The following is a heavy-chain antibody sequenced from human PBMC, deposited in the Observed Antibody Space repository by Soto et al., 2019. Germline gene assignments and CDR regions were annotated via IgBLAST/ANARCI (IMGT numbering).Heavy chain of an antibody. V-gene: IGHV1-2*02. CDR1: GYTFTAYY. CDR3: ESDGHRCDDL. CDR2: INPNTGDT. D-gene: IGHD3-16*01. J-gene: IGHJ4*02. Sequence: ASVNVSCYASGYTFTAYYIHWLRHAPGEGLEWVALINPNTGDTNSTQRFQGTVNMARNSSISTAYLEMSKVTSVDTAVYYCESDGHRCDDLWGQGALVTVSS.